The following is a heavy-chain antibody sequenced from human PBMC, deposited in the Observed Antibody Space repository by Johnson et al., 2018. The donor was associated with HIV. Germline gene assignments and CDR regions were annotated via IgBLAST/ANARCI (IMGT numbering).Heavy chain of an antibody. D-gene: IGHD1-1*01. V-gene: IGHV3-30*04. Sequence: QVQLVESGGGLVQPGRSLRLSCVVSGFTYSSYAMHWVRQAPGKGLEWVAVISYDGSNKYYADSVKGRFTISRDNSKNTLYLQMNSLRGEDTAVYYCARGDIGWNDDFAFDIWGQGTMVTVSS. CDR1: GFTYSSYA. J-gene: IGHJ3*02. CDR3: ARGDIGWNDDFAFDI. CDR2: ISYDGSNK.